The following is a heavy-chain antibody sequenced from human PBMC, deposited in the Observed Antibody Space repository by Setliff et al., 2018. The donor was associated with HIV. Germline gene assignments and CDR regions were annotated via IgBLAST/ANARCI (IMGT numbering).Heavy chain of an antibody. CDR2: INGDGSST. V-gene: IGHV3-74*01. Sequence: TSETLRLSCAASGFTFSSYWMHWVRQAPGKGLVWVSRINGDGSSTTYADSVKGRFTISRDNAKNTLYLQMNSLRAEDTAVYYCARGGSYSHGAFDIWGQGTMVTVSS. J-gene: IGHJ3*02. CDR3: ARGGSYSHGAFDI. D-gene: IGHD1-26*01. CDR1: GFTFSSYW.